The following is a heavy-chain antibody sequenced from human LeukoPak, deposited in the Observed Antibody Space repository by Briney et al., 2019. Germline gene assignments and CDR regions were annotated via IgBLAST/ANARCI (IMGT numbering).Heavy chain of an antibody. Sequence: PSETLSLTCTVSGGSISSYYWSWIRQPPGKGLEWVASIKQDGGETFYVDSVKGRFTISRDNAKNSLYLQMNSLRAEDTAVYYCTREDHSNYNYWGQGTLVTVSS. CDR2: IKQDGGET. CDR1: GGSISSYY. CDR3: TREDHSNYNY. J-gene: IGHJ4*02. D-gene: IGHD4-11*01. V-gene: IGHV3-7*01.